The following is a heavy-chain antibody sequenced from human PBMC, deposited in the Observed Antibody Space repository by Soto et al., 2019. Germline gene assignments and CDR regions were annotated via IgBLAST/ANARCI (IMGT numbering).Heavy chain of an antibody. CDR3: ARSRYGDLYFDY. J-gene: IGHJ4*02. D-gene: IGHD4-17*01. CDR2: ISYDGSNK. V-gene: IGHV3-30*03. Sequence: GGSLRLSCAASGFTFSSYGMHWVRQAPGKGLEWVAVISYDGSNKYYADSVKGRFTISRDNSKNTLYLQMNSLRAEDTAVYYCARSRYGDLYFDYWGQGTLVTVSS. CDR1: GFTFSSYG.